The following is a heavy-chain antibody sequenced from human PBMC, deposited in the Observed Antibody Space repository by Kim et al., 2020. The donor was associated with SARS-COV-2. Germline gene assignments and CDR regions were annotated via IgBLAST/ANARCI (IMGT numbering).Heavy chain of an antibody. CDR2: ISSAGDNT. V-gene: IGHV3-23*01. D-gene: IGHD3-16*01. CDR3: AKSGLSQDRGRFDL. J-gene: IGHJ5*02. Sequence: GGSLRLSCAISGFTFSNYAMNWVRQAPGKGLEWVSTISSAGDNTNYADSVKGRFTISRDISKNTLWLQMSSLRAEDTAVYYCAKSGLSQDRGRFDLWCQGTLVTVSS. CDR1: GFTFSNYA.